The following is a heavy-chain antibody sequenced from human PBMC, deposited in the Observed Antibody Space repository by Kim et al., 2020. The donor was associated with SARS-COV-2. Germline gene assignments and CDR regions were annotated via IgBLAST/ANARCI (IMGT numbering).Heavy chain of an antibody. CDR1: GFTFSSYS. CDR3: AREPVGMGYSYIYYYYYGMDV. D-gene: IGHD5-18*01. CDR2: ISSSSSYI. Sequence: GGSLRLSCAASGFTFSSYSMNWVRQAPGKGLEWVSSISSSSSYIYYADSVKGRFTISRDNAKNSLYLQMNSLRAEDTAVYYCAREPVGMGYSYIYYYYYGMDVWGQGTTVTVSS. V-gene: IGHV3-21*01. J-gene: IGHJ6*02.